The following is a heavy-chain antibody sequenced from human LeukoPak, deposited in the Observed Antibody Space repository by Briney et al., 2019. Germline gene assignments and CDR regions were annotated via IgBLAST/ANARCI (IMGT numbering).Heavy chain of an antibody. D-gene: IGHD2-21*02. V-gene: IGHV4-59*01. Sequence: SETLSLTCTVSGGSISSYYWNWIRQPPGKGLEWIGHIFYSGSTNYNPSLKSRVTISLVMSKNQISLKLSSVTTADTAMYYCARTDDAFHIWGHGTTVTVSS. CDR1: GGSISSYY. CDR3: ARTDDAFHI. J-gene: IGHJ3*02. CDR2: IFYSGST.